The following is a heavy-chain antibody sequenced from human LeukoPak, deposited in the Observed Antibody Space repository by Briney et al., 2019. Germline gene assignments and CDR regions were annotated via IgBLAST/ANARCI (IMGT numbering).Heavy chain of an antibody. J-gene: IGHJ4*02. D-gene: IGHD3-22*01. CDR3: ARHRSYYDSSGCYFDY. V-gene: IGHV4-39*01. Sequence: SEPLSLTCTVSGGSISSSSYYWGWIRQPPGKGLEWIGGIYYSGSTYYNPSLKSRVTISVDTSKNQFSLKLSSVTAADTAVYYCARHRSYYDSSGCYFDYWGQGTLVTVSS. CDR1: GGSISSSSYY. CDR2: IYYSGST.